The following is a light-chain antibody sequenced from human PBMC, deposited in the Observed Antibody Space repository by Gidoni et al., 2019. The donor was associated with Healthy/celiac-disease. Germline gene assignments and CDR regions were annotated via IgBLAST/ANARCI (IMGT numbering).Light chain of an antibody. CDR1: QSISSY. Sequence: DIQMTQSPSSLSASVGDRVTITCRASQSISSYLNWYQQKPGKAPKLLIYAASSLQSGVPSRFSGSVSGTDFTLTISSLQPEDFATYYWQQSYSTPGTFGQXTKVEIK. CDR3: QQSYSTPGT. CDR2: AAS. J-gene: IGKJ1*01. V-gene: IGKV1-39*01.